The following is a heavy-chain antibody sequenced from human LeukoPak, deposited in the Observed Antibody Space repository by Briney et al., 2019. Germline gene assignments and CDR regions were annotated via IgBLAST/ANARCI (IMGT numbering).Heavy chain of an antibody. V-gene: IGHV1-69*01. J-gene: IGHJ4*02. CDR2: FIPNLSIA. Sequence: SVKVSFKAFGGPFRRNDLTWERHAPGQGLEWMGGFIPNLSIAHYAQKFKARVTITADESTTTVYMELRSLRSEDTAVYYCASSYSGYHYWGQGTLVTVSS. D-gene: IGHD5-12*01. CDR3: ASSYSGYHY. CDR1: GGPFRRND.